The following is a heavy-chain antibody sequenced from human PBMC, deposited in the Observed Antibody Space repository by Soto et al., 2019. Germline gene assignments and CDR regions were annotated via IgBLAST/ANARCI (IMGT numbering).Heavy chain of an antibody. V-gene: IGHV3-64D*06. CDR3: VKDCYIDY. Sequence: GGSLRLSCSVSGFTISSYAMHWVRQAPGKGLEYVSSISSNGGSTYYADSVKGRFTISRDNSKNILNLQMSSLRADDTAVYYCVKDCYIDYWGQGTLVTVSS. J-gene: IGHJ4*02. CDR2: ISSNGGST. CDR1: GFTISSYA.